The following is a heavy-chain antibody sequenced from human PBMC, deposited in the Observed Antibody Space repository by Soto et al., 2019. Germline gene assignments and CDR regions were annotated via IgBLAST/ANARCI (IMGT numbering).Heavy chain of an antibody. CDR1: GYTFTSYY. D-gene: IGHD3-16*01. J-gene: IGHJ4*02. Sequence: ASVKVSCKASGYTFTSYYMHWVRQAPGQGLEWMGIINPSGGSTSYEQKFQGRVTMTRDTSTSTVYMELSSLGSEDKAVYYCARVPYYGYVWEYWGQGTLVTVSS. CDR2: INPSGGST. CDR3: ARVPYYGYVWEY. V-gene: IGHV1-46*01.